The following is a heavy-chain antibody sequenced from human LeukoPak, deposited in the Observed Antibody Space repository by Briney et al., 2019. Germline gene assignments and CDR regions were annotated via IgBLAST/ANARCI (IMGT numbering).Heavy chain of an antibody. D-gene: IGHD2-15*01. CDR3: ASGYCSGGSCYWHY. CDR2: IYTSGST. CDR1: GGSISSGSYY. V-gene: IGHV4-61*02. Sequence: PSETLSLTCTVSGGSISSGSYYWRWIRQPAGKGLEWIGRIYTSGSTNYNPSLKSRVTISVDTSKNQFSLKLSSVTAADTAVYYCASGYCSGGSCYWHYWGQGTLVTVSS. J-gene: IGHJ4*02.